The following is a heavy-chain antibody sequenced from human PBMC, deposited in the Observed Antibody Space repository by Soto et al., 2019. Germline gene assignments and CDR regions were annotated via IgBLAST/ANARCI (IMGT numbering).Heavy chain of an antibody. V-gene: IGHV4-39*02. D-gene: IGHD6-13*01. CDR3: ARGRRYSSSWYSDY. CDR1: GGSISSSSYY. J-gene: IGHJ4*02. Sequence: PSETLSLTCTVSGGSISSSSYYWGWIRQPPGKGLEWIGSIYYSGGTNYNPSLKSRVTISVDTSKNHFSLRLSSVTAADTAVYYCARGRRYSSSWYSDYWGQGTLVTVSS. CDR2: IYYSGGT.